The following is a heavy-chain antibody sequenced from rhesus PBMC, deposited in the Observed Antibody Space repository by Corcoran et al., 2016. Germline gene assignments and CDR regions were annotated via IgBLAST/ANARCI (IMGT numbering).Heavy chain of an antibody. V-gene: IGHV4-165*01. CDR3: ARGRVIPYFDY. D-gene: IGHD3-34*01. J-gene: IGHJ4*01. CDR2: ISGSSGSN. CDR1: GDSFSGYY. Sequence: QVQLQESGPGLVKPSATLSLTCAVSGDSFSGYYWGWLRQPPGKGLEWIGYISGSSGSNDYNPSLKSRVTISTDTSKNQFSLRLSSVTAADTAVYYCARGRVIPYFDYWGQGVLVTVSS.